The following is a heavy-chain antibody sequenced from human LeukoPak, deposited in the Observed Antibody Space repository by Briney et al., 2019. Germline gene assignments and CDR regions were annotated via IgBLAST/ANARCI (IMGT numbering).Heavy chain of an antibody. Sequence: SESLSVTCTVSGGSISRYYWSWLRQPPGKGLEGVGDIYYSGSTNYNPSLKSRVTISVDTSKNQFSLKLSSVTAADTAVYYCARGLRFTLYYYYYMDVWGKGTTVTVSS. V-gene: IGHV4-59*01. CDR1: GGSISRYY. CDR3: ARGLRFTLYYYYYMDV. CDR2: IYYSGST. D-gene: IGHD4-17*01. J-gene: IGHJ6*03.